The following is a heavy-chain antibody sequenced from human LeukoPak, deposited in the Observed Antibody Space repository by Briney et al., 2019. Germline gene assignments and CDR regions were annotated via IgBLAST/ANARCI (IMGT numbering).Heavy chain of an antibody. CDR3: PTTGTTADYFDY. V-gene: IGHV3-30-3*01. CDR1: GFTFSGYA. D-gene: IGHD1-1*01. J-gene: IGHJ4*02. Sequence: AGGSLRLSCAASGFTFSGYAMHWVRQAPGKGLEWVAVISYDGSNKYYADSVKGRFTISRDNSKNTLYLQMNSLRAEDTAVYYCPTTGTTADYFDYWGQGTLVTVSS. CDR2: ISYDGSNK.